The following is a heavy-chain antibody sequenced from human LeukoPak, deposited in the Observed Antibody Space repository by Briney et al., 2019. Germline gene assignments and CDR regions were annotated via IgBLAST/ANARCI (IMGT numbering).Heavy chain of an antibody. J-gene: IGHJ4*02. CDR3: ARSRGAGPGAYFDY. CDR2: ISSSSST. CDR1: GFTFSDYY. Sequence: GGSLRLSCAASGFTFSDYYMSWIRQAPGKGLEWVSYISSSSSTNYADSVKGRFTISRDNAENSLYLQMNSLRAEDTAIYYCARSRGAGPGAYFDYWGQGTLVTVTS. D-gene: IGHD6-19*01. V-gene: IGHV3-11*03.